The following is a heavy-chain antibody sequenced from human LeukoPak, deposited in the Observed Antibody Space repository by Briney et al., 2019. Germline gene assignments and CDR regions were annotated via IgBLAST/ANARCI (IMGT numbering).Heavy chain of an antibody. V-gene: IGHV3-30*02. J-gene: IGHJ1*01. Sequence: GGSLRLSCAASGFTFSSYGMHWVRQAPGKGLEWVAFIRYDGSNKYYADSVKGRFTISRDNSKDTLYLQMNSLRAEDTAVYYCAIRPIAAAGLQVQHWGQGTLVTVSS. CDR1: GFTFSSYG. D-gene: IGHD6-13*01. CDR2: IRYDGSNK. CDR3: AIRPIAAAGLQVQH.